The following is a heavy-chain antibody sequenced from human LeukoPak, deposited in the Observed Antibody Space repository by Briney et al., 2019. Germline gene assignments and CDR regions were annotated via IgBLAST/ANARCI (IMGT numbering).Heavy chain of an antibody. CDR2: IYSGGST. Sequence: GGSLRLSCAASGFTVSSNYMSWVRQAPGKGLEWVSVIYSGGSTYYADSVKGRFTISRDNSKNTLYLQMNSLRAEDTAVYYCARTARVYCSSTSCYMEGHPFDYWGQGTLVTVSS. V-gene: IGHV3-53*01. D-gene: IGHD2-2*02. J-gene: IGHJ4*02. CDR3: ARTARVYCSSTSCYMEGHPFDY. CDR1: GFTVSSNY.